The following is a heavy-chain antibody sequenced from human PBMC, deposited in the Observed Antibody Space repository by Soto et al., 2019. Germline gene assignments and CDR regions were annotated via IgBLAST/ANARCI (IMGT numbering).Heavy chain of an antibody. J-gene: IGHJ4*02. Sequence: GGSLRLSCAASGFTFSSYGMHWVRQAPGKGLEWVAVISYDGSNKYYADSVKGRFTISRDNSKNTLYLQMNSLRAEDTAVYYCAKDSYYDSSGYSPFDYWGQGTLGTVSS. CDR2: ISYDGSNK. CDR3: AKDSYYDSSGYSPFDY. V-gene: IGHV3-30*18. CDR1: GFTFSSYG. D-gene: IGHD3-22*01.